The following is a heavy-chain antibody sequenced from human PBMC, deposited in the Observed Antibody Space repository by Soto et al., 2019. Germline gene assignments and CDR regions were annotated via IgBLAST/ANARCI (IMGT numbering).Heavy chain of an antibody. CDR3: SLIRGDIGY. D-gene: IGHD3-10*01. CDR2: TKDKCYSFAS. CDR1: GFTFSDHF. Sequence: EVQLVESGGGLVQPGGSLRLSCATSGFTFSDHFVDWVRQAPGKGLEWIGRTKDKCYSFASQYGASVQGRFTISRDESANSVYLQTDGLKSEDTAVYYCSLIRGDIGYWGQGTPVTVSS. V-gene: IGHV3-72*01. J-gene: IGHJ4*02.